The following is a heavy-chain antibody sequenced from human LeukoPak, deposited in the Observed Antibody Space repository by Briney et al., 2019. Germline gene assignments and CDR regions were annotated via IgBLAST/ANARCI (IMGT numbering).Heavy chain of an antibody. CDR1: GFNFSNYG. J-gene: IGHJ6*02. CDR2: IWYDGSNK. D-gene: IGHD2-21*02. V-gene: IGHV3-33*08. CDR3: ARDHTVVTSRGTYYYGMDV. Sequence: PGGSLRLSCEASGFNFSNYGMHWVRQAPGKGLEWVAVIWYDGSNKYYADSVKGRFTISRDNSKNTLYLQMNSLRAEDTAVYYCARDHTVVTSRGTYYYGMDVWGQGTTVTVSS.